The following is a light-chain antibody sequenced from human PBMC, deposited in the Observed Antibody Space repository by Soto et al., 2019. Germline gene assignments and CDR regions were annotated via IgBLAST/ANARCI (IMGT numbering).Light chain of an antibody. J-gene: IGKJ1*01. CDR1: QSVSSSY. Sequence: EIVLTQSPGTLSFSPGERATLSCRASQSVSSSYLAWYQQTPGQPRRLLICGSSSAATGIPSRCSGRWCGTYFTLTISRLEPDDFAVYYCQPYGSSRTFGQGTKVDIK. CDR3: QPYGSSRT. CDR2: GSS. V-gene: IGKV3-20*01.